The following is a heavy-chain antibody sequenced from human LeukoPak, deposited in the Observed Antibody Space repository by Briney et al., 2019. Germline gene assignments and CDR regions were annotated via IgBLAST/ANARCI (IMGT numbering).Heavy chain of an antibody. CDR2: IYSGGST. J-gene: IGHJ4*02. CDR3: ARGLARVSSPYDY. D-gene: IGHD6-6*01. Sequence: RGGSVTLSCTASGFTVSSNYMSWPRRATGEGLEWVSDIYSGGSTYYADSVKGRFTISRDNSKNTLYLQMNSLRAEDTAVYYCARGLARVSSPYDYWGQGTLVTVSS. CDR1: GFTVSSNY. V-gene: IGHV3-53*01.